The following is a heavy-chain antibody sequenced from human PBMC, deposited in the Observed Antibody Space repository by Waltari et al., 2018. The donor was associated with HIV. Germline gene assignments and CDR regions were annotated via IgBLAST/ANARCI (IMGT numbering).Heavy chain of an antibody. CDR3: TSPDILTGYSCWYFDL. CDR1: GFTFGDYA. CDR2: FRSKAYGGTT. D-gene: IGHD3-9*01. Sequence: EVQLVESGGGLVQPGRSLRLSCTASGFTFGDYAMSWFRQAPGKGVEWVGLFRSKAYGGTTEYAASVKGRFTISRDDSKIIAYLQMNSLKTEDTAVYYCTSPDILTGYSCWYFDLWGRGTLVTVSS. V-gene: IGHV3-49*03. J-gene: IGHJ2*01.